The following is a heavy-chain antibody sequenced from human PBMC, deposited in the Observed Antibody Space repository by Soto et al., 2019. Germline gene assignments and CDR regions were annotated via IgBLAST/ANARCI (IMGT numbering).Heavy chain of an antibody. CDR3: ARDRLMATAGTARRYFGLDV. CDR1: GGSIRSGGYY. D-gene: IGHD5-18*01. Sequence: QVQLQESGPGLVKPSQTLSLTCTVSGGSIRSGGYYWSWVRQNPRRGLEWIGNIYYSGNTYYNPSLKSRLTISVDTSKNQFSLNLSSVTAADTAVYYCARDRLMATAGTARRYFGLDVWGQGTTVTVSS. J-gene: IGHJ6*02. CDR2: IYYSGNT. V-gene: IGHV4-31*03.